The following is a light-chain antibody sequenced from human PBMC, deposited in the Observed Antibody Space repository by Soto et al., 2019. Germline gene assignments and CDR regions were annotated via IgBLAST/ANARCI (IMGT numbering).Light chain of an antibody. Sequence: EIVLTQSPDTLSLFPGERDTLSCRASQSVGSNYLAWYQQKPGQAPRLLIHGASSRATGIPDRFSGSGSGTDFTLTISRLEPEDFAVYYCQQYGTSPRSFGQGTKLQI. J-gene: IGKJ2*01. CDR1: QSVGSNY. V-gene: IGKV3-20*01. CDR3: QQYGTSPRS. CDR2: GAS.